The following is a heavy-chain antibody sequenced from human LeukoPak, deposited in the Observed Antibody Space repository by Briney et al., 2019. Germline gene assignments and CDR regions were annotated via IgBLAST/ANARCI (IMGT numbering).Heavy chain of an antibody. CDR2: ISSSGRST. J-gene: IGHJ5*02. D-gene: IGHD2-2*01. CDR1: GFIFSDYA. CDR3: AKGTDIVVVPAAISS. V-gene: IGHV3-23*01. Sequence: GSLRLSCTASGFIFSDYAMTWVRQAPGKGLEWVSTISSSGRSTFYADSVKGRFTISRDNSKNTLYLQMNSLRAEDTAVYYCAKGTDIVVVPAAISSWGQGTLVTVSS.